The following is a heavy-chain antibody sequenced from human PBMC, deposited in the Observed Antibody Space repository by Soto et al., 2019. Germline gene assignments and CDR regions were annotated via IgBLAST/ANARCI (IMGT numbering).Heavy chain of an antibody. D-gene: IGHD2-2*01. CDR3: ARGCRNSCHGGAAFDS. J-gene: IGHJ4*02. CDR1: GGSISSSSYY. CDR2: IYYRGST. Sequence: SETLSLTCTVSGGSISSSSYYWAWIRQPPGKGLEWIGSIYYRGSTNHNPSLKSRVTISVDTSKNQFSLEVSSVTAADTAVYYCARGCRNSCHGGAAFDSWGQGTLVTVSS. V-gene: IGHV4-39*07.